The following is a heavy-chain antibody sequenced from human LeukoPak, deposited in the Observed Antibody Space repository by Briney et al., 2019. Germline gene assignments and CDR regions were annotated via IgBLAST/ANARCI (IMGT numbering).Heavy chain of an antibody. CDR2: MKSNNGHT. J-gene: IGHJ4*02. V-gene: IGHV1-8*02. CDR1: GGTFSSYA. CDR3: ARGPPNWGMVGY. Sequence: ASVKVSCKASGGTFSSYAISWVRQATGQGLEWMGWMKSNNGHTGYAQKFQGRVTTTRDTSISTAYMELSSLTFEDTAVYYCARGPPNWGMVGYWGQGTLVTVSS. D-gene: IGHD7-27*01.